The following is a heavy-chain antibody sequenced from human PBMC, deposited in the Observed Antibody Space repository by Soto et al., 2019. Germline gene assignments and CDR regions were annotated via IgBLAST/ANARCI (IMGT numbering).Heavy chain of an antibody. D-gene: IGHD2-8*01. Sequence: PGGSLRRSCAASGFTFSDYYMSWIRQAPGKGLEWVSYISSRSSTIFYADSVKGRFTISRDNVKNSLYLQMNSLRAEDTAVYYCASGTNGACFVDRGQGILVTVTS. J-gene: IGHJ4*02. CDR1: GFTFSDYY. CDR3: ASGTNGACFVD. V-gene: IGHV3-11*01. CDR2: ISSRSSTI.